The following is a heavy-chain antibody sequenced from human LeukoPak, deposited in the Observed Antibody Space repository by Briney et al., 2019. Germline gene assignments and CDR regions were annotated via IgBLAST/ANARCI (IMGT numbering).Heavy chain of an antibody. CDR1: GGSISSSNYY. D-gene: IGHD4-17*01. CDR3: ARDVDNGDYFYYFDY. CDR2: IYYSGST. Sequence: PSETLSLTCTVSGGSISSSNYYWGWIRQPPGKGLERIGSIYYSGSTYYNPSLKSRVTMSVDTSKNQFSLKLSSVTAADTAVYYCARDVDNGDYFYYFDYWGQGTLVTVSS. J-gene: IGHJ4*02. V-gene: IGHV4-39*07.